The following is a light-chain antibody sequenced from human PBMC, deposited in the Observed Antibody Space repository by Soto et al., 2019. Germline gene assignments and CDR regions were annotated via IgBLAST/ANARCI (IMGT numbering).Light chain of an antibody. CDR3: QQRSNWPPVT. J-gene: IGKJ2*01. Sequence: EIVLTQSPATLSLSPGERATLSCRASQSVSSYLAWYQQKPGQAPRLLIYDASNRATGIPARFSATGSGTDFTLTISSLEPEDFAVYYCQQRSNWPPVTFGQGTKLAIK. V-gene: IGKV3-11*01. CDR2: DAS. CDR1: QSVSSY.